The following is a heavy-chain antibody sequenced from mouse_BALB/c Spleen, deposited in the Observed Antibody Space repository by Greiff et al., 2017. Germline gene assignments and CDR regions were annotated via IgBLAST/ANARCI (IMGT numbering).Heavy chain of an antibody. CDR1: GFTFSSYA. D-gene: IGHD2-3*01. CDR3: ARHYDLYYFDY. V-gene: IGHV5-9-3*01. CDR2: ISSGGSYT. Sequence: EVHLVESGGGLVKPGGSLKLSCAASGFTFSSYAMSWVRQTPEKRLEWVATISSGGSYTYYPDSVKGRFTISRDNAKNTLYLQMSSLRSEDTAMYYCARHYDLYYFDYWGQGTTLTVSS. J-gene: IGHJ2*01.